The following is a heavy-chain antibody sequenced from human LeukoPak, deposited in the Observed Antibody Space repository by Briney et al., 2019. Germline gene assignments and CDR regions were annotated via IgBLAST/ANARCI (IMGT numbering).Heavy chain of an antibody. D-gene: IGHD3-9*01. V-gene: IGHV3-15*01. J-gene: IGHJ4*02. CDR2: IKSKTDGGTT. CDR1: GFTFSNAW. Sequence: PGGSLRLSCAASGFTFSNAWVSWVRQAPGKGLEWLGRIKSKTDGGTTDYAAPVKGRITISRDDSKNTLYLQMNSLKTEDTAVYYCATYRYFDFLPEADYWGQGTLVTVSS. CDR3: ATYRYFDFLPEADY.